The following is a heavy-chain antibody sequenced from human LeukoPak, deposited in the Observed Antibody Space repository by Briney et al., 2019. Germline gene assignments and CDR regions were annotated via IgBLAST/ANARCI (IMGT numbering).Heavy chain of an antibody. CDR1: GGSFSGYY. CDR3: GRGPIVGARREFSL. V-gene: IGHV4-34*01. CDR2: INHSGST. D-gene: IGHD1-26*01. Sequence: PSETLSLTCAVYGGSFSGYYWSWIRQPPGKGLEWIWEINHSGSTNYNPALKSRGSISLDASTNHFSLQQMSSPAADTTADYYGRGPIVGARREFSLWGQGTLVTVSS. J-gene: IGHJ4*02.